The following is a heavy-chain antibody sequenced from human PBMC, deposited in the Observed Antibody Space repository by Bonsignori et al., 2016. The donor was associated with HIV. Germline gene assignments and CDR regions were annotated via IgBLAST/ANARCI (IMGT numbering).Heavy chain of an antibody. CDR2: IYYSGST. CDR3: ARGVTMIVG. D-gene: IGHD3-22*01. J-gene: IGHJ4*02. V-gene: IGHV4-59*01. Sequence: WIRQPPGKGLEWIGYIYYSGSTNYNPSLKSRVTISVDTSKNQFSLKLSSVTAADTAVYYCARGVTMIVGWGQGTLVTVSS.